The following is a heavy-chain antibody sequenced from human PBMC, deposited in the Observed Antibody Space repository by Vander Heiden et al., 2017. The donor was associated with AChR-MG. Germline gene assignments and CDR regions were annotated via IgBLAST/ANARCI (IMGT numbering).Heavy chain of an antibody. V-gene: IGHV3-23*01. J-gene: IGHJ4*02. CDR3: AKSLSIGRSSSWGY. CDR1: GFPFSSYA. CDR2: ISGSGGST. D-gene: IGHD6-13*01. Sequence: EVQLLESGGGLVQPGGSLRLSCAASGFPFSSYAMSWVRQAPGKGLEWVSAISGSGGSTYYADSVKGRFTISRDNSKNTLYLQMNSLRAEDTAVYYCAKSLSIGRSSSWGYWGQGTLVTVSS.